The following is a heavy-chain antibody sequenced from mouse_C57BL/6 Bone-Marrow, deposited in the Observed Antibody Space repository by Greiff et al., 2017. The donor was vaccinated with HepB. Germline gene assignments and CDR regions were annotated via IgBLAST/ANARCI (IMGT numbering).Heavy chain of an antibody. CDR1: GFTFSSYG. J-gene: IGHJ4*01. V-gene: IGHV5-6*01. CDR2: ISSGGSYT. D-gene: IGHD1-1*01. Sequence: EVKLMESGGDLVKPGGSLKLSCAASGFTFSSYGMSWVRQTPDKRLEWVATISSGGSYTYYPDSVKGRFTISRDNAKNTLYLQMSSLKSEDTAMYYCARDYYYGSSPYYAMDYWGQGTSVTVSS. CDR3: ARDYYYGSSPYYAMDY.